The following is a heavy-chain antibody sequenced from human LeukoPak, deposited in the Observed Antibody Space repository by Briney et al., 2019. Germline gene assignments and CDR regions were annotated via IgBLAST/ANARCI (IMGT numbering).Heavy chain of an antibody. J-gene: IGHJ6*03. Sequence: SETLSLTCTVSGGSISRYYWSWIRQPPGKGLEWIGYKDYSGGTNYNRSLKSRVTISVDTSKNQFSLKLSSVTAADTAVYYCARVADYGGNGGYYYYYYYMDVWGKGTTVTVSS. V-gene: IGHV4-59*08. D-gene: IGHD4-23*01. CDR2: KDYSGGT. CDR3: ARVADYGGNGGYYYYYYYMDV. CDR1: GGSISRYY.